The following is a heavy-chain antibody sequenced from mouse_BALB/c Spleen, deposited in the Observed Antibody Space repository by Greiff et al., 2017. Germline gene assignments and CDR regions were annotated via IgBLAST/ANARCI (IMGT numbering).Heavy chain of an antibody. J-gene: IGHJ4*01. CDR1: GYSFTGYY. Sequence: LVKTGASVKISCKASGYSFTGYYMHWVKQSHGKSLEWIGYISCYNGATSYNQKFKGKATFTVDTSSSTAYMQFNSLTSEDSAVYYCARERDGYYFYAMDYWGQGTSVTVSS. V-gene: IGHV1S34*01. D-gene: IGHD2-3*01. CDR2: ISCYNGAT. CDR3: ARERDGYYFYAMDY.